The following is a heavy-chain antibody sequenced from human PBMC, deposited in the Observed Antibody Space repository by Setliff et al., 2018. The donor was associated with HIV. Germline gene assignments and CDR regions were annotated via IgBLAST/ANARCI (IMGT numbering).Heavy chain of an antibody. V-gene: IGHV4-31*09. J-gene: IGHJ4*02. CDR1: GGSISSGNYY. Sequence: SETLSLTCTVSGGSISSGNYYWNWIRQHPGKGLEWIGYIYHSGSRYYNPSLTGRVTMSVDKSKNQFSLNLNSVTAADTAVYYCARNPGGRIPLDHWGQGTLVTVSS. CDR3: ARNPGGRIPLDH. CDR2: IYHSGSR. D-gene: IGHD3-16*01.